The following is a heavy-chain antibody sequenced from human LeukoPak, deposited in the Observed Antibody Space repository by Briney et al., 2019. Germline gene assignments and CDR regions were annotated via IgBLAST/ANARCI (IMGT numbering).Heavy chain of an antibody. J-gene: IGHJ4*02. D-gene: IGHD3-10*01. V-gene: IGHV1-58*01. CDR1: GFTFTSPA. CDR2: IVVGSGNT. CDR3: AAEIYYGSGSYSLYFDY. Sequence: ASVKVSCKASGFTFTSPAVQWVRQARGQRLEWIGWIVVGSGNTNYAQKFQERVTITRDMSTSTAYMELSSLRSEDTAVYYCAAEIYYGSGSYSLYFDYWGQGTLVTVSS.